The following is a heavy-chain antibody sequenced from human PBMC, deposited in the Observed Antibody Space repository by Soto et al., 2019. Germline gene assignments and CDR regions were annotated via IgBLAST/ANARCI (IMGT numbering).Heavy chain of an antibody. CDR2: INHSGST. CDR3: ARGRFLDH. Sequence: SETLSLTCAVYGGSFSGYYWSWIRQPPGKGLEWTGEINHSGSTNYNPSLKSRVTISVDTSKNQFSLKLSSVTAADTAVYYCARGRFLDHWGQGTLVTVSS. V-gene: IGHV4-34*01. D-gene: IGHD3-3*01. J-gene: IGHJ4*02. CDR1: GGSFSGYY.